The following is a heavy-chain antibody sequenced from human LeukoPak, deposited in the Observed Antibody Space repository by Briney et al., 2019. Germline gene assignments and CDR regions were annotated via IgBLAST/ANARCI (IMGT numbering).Heavy chain of an antibody. J-gene: IGHJ6*03. V-gene: IGHV3-53*01. CDR1: GFTVSSNY. CDR3: YYYYMDV. Sequence: GGSLRLSCAASGFTVSSNYMSWVRQAPGKGLEWVSVIYSGGSTYYTDSVKGRFTISRDNSKTTLHLQMNSLRADDTAVYYCYYYYMDVWGKGTTVTVSS. CDR2: IYSGGST.